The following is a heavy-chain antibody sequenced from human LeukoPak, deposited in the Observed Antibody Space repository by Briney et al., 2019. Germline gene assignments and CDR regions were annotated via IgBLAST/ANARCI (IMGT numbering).Heavy chain of an antibody. CDR3: ARAMDSSGNWFDP. J-gene: IGHJ5*02. CDR2: INHSGST. V-gene: IGHV4-34*01. CDR1: GGSFSGYY. D-gene: IGHD3-22*01. Sequence: SETLSLTCAVYGGSFSGYYWSWIRQPPGKGLEWIGEINHSGSTNYNPSLKSRVTISVDTSKNQFSLKLSSVTAADTAVYCCARAMDSSGNWFDPWGQGTLVTVSS.